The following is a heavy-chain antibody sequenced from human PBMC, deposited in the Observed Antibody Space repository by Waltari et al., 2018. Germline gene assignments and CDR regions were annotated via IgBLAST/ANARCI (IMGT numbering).Heavy chain of an antibody. CDR1: GFTFSSYA. Sequence: QVQLVESGGGVVQPGRSLRLSCGASGFTFSSYAMHWVRQAPGKGLEWVAVISYDGSNKYYADSVKGRFTISRDNSKNTLYLQMNSLRAEDTAVYYCAGGGIAAAGHVDYWGQGTLVTVSS. CDR2: ISYDGSNK. CDR3: AGGGIAAAGHVDY. D-gene: IGHD6-13*01. V-gene: IGHV3-30-3*01. J-gene: IGHJ4*02.